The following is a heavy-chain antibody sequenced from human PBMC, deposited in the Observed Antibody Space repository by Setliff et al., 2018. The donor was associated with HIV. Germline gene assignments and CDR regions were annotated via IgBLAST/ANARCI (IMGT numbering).Heavy chain of an antibody. J-gene: IGHJ6*03. CDR3: VATGTLFYLYRDI. CDR2: ISSTGSAR. D-gene: IGHD1-1*01. Sequence: PGGSLRLSCEGSGFTPSDYYMNWIRQAPGKGLEWISYISSTGSARHYADSVQGRFSISRDNAKKSLYLQMNNLRAEDSAVYYCVATGTLFYLYRDIWGKGTTVTVSS. V-gene: IGHV3-11*01. CDR1: GFTPSDYY.